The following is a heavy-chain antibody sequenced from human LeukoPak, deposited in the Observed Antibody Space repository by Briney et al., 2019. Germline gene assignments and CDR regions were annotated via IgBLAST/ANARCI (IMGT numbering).Heavy chain of an antibody. CDR2: MYYSGST. V-gene: IGHV4-39*07. J-gene: IGHJ5*02. CDR3: ARQLSGWYLYWFDP. Sequence: PSETLSLTCNVSGGSISSNEYYWGWIRQPPGKGLEWIANMYYSGSTYYNPSLKSRVTISIDTSKNQLSLKLSSVTAADTAVYYCARQLSGWYLYWFDPWGQGTLVTVSS. D-gene: IGHD6-19*01. CDR1: GGSISSNEYY.